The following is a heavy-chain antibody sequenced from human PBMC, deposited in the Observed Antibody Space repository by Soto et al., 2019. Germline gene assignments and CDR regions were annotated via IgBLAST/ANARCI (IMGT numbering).Heavy chain of an antibody. CDR1: GLTFSRAG. Sequence: PGGSLRLSCAASGLTFSRAGMHWVRQAPGKGLEWVALISDDVNTKYYADSVKGRFTISRDNSNNTLYLQMNSLRVEDTAVYYCAKDKGKRYFDYWGQGTMGTVSS. J-gene: IGHJ4*02. CDR3: AKDKGKRYFDY. CDR2: ISDDVNTK. D-gene: IGHD2-15*01. V-gene: IGHV3-30*18.